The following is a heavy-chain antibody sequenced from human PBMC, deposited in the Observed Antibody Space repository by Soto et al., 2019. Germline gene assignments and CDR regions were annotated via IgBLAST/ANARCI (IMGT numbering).Heavy chain of an antibody. Sequence: QVQLQESGPGLVKPSQTLSLTCTVSGGSISSGDYYWSWIRQPPGKGLEWIGYIYYSGSTYYNPSLQSRVTISVDTSKNQFSLKLSSVTAADTAVYYCARDSPPNYGDYYYFDYWGQGTLVTVSS. CDR2: IYYSGST. D-gene: IGHD4-17*01. CDR3: ARDSPPNYGDYYYFDY. CDR1: GGSISSGDYY. V-gene: IGHV4-30-4*01. J-gene: IGHJ4*02.